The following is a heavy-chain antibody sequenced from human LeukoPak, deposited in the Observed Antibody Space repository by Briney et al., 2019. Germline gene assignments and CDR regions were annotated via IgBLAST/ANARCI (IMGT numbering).Heavy chain of an antibody. Sequence: GESLKISCEASGYTFINYWINWVRQMPGGGLEWMGRIDPSACQTNYNPSFRGHVTVSVDTSISTAYLQLSSLKASDTAIYYCERRNREKAISLDLWGRGTVVTVSS. J-gene: IGHJ2*01. D-gene: IGHD1-14*01. CDR2: IDPSACQT. CDR1: GYTFINYW. CDR3: ERRNREKAISLDL. V-gene: IGHV5-10-1*01.